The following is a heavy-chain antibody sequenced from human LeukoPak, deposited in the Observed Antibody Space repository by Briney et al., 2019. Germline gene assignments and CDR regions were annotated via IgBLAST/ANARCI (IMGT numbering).Heavy chain of an antibody. J-gene: IGHJ4*02. V-gene: IGHV3-21*04. CDR3: VRDRGTYRPIDY. Sequence: PGGSPRLSCAASAFSLNAYNMNWVRQAPGKGLEWVSSISYTGTYIYYADSVKGRFTISRDNAQNSLYLQMNSLRAEDTAIYYCVRDRGTYRPIDYWGQGTLVTVSS. D-gene: IGHD1-26*01. CDR2: ISYTGTYI. CDR1: AFSLNAYN.